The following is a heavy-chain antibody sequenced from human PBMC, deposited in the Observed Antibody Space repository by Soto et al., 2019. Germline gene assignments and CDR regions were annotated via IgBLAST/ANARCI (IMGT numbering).Heavy chain of an antibody. Sequence: QVQLQESGPGLVKPSQTLSLTCTVSGGSISSGGYYWSWIRQHPGKGLEWIGYISYSGSTYYNPSLKSRVTISVDTSKNQFSLKLSAVTAADTAVYYCARRYYDQAGGENPFDYGGQGTLVTVSS. J-gene: IGHJ4*02. CDR1: GGSISSGGYY. V-gene: IGHV4-31*03. CDR2: ISYSGST. D-gene: IGHD3-22*01. CDR3: ARRYYDQAGGENPFDY.